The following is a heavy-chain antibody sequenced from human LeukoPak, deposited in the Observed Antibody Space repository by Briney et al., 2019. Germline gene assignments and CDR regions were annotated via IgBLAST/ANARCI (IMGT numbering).Heavy chain of an antibody. CDR2: IYYSGST. V-gene: IGHV4-39*07. CDR1: GGSISSSSYY. CDR3: ARELTDGDYVLGY. D-gene: IGHD4-17*01. Sequence: SETLSLTCTVSGGSISSSSYYWGWIRQPPGKGLEWIGSIYYSGSTNYNPSLKSRVTISVDTSKNQFSLKLSSVTAADTAVYYCARELTDGDYVLGYWGQGTLVTVSS. J-gene: IGHJ4*02.